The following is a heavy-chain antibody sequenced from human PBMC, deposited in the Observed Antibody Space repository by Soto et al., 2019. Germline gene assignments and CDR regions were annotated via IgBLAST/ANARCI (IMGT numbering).Heavy chain of an antibody. CDR3: ARVPFVGYFDWLDP. D-gene: IGHD3-9*01. V-gene: IGHV4-59*01. J-gene: IGHJ5*02. CDR1: GASISSYY. Sequence: PSETLSLTCSVSGASISSYYWTWIRQPSGGGLEWIGYMHHTQGTNDNPSLRGRVHMSIDTSMNQFSLRLTSVTAADTAVYYCARVPFVGYFDWLDPWGYGTLVTVSS. CDR2: MHHTQGT.